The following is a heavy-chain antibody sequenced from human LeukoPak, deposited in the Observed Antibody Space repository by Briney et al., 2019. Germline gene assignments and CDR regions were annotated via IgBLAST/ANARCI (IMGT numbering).Heavy chain of an antibody. V-gene: IGHV4-4*07. CDR2: IYASGST. Sequence: SETLSLTCTVSGGSISSYYWRWIRQPAGKGLEWIGRIYASGSTNYNPSLKSRVTMSVDTSKNQFSLKLSSVTAADTAVYYCARGAAIGDLFDYWGQGTLVTVSS. J-gene: IGHJ4*02. CDR1: GGSISSYY. CDR3: ARGAAIGDLFDY. D-gene: IGHD6-25*01.